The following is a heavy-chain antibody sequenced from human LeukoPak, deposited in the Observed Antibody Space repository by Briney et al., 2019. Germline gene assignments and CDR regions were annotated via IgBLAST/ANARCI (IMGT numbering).Heavy chain of an antibody. Sequence: GASVKVSCKASRYTFTSYDINWVRQATGQGLEWMGWMNPNSGNTGYAQKFQGRVTMTRNTSISTAYMELSSLRSEDTAVYYCARVELPGIAAAGITNWFDPWGQGTLVTVSS. CDR3: ARVELPGIAAAGITNWFDP. J-gene: IGHJ5*02. V-gene: IGHV1-8*01. CDR1: RYTFTSYD. CDR2: MNPNSGNT. D-gene: IGHD6-13*01.